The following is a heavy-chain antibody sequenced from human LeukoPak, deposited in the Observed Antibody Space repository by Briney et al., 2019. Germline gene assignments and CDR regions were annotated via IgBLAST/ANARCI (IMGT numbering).Heavy chain of an antibody. D-gene: IGHD4-23*01. J-gene: IGHJ6*03. V-gene: IGHV4-61*02. CDR1: GGSISSGSYY. Sequence: SETLSLTCTVSGGSISSGSYYWSWIRQPAGKGLEWIGRIYTSGSTNYNPSLKSRVTISVDTSKNQFSLKLSSVTAADTVVYYCARNGPYGGNAKEEKDYYYYYYMDVWGKGTTVTISS. CDR3: ARNGPYGGNAKEEKDYYYYYYMDV. CDR2: IYTSGST.